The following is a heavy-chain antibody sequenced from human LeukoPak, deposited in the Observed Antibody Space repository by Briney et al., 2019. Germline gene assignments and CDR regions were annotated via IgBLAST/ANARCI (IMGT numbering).Heavy chain of an antibody. J-gene: IGHJ1*01. V-gene: IGHV3-23*01. CDR1: GFTFSSYA. Sequence: PGGSLRLSCAASGFTFSSYAMSWVRQAPGKGLEWVSAISGSGGSTYYADSVKGRFTISRGNSKNTLYLQMNSLRAEDTAVYYCAKDRGGIVVVPAAILSDWGQGTLVTVSS. CDR3: AKDRGGIVVVPAAILSD. D-gene: IGHD2-2*01. CDR2: ISGSGGST.